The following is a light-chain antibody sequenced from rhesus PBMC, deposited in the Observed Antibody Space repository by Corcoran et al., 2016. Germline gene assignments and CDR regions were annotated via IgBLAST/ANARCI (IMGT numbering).Light chain of an antibody. CDR2: GGS. CDR3: VQATTFPRT. J-gene: IGKJ1*01. CDR1: QSLLQSNGNTY. Sequence: DIVMTQTPLSLPITPGEPASISCRASQSLLQSNGNTYLHWFLQKPGQSPQLLIQGGSHRASGGPDRFSCSGSTTYCTLKISKVEAEDAGVYYYVQATTFPRTFSQGTKVKIK. V-gene: IGKV2-72*01.